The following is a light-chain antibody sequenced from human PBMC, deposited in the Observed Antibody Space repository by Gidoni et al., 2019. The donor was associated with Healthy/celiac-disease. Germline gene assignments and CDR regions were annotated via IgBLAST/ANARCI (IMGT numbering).Light chain of an antibody. Sequence: EIVMTQSPATLSVSPGERATLSCRASQSVNSNLAWYQQKPGQAPRLLIYGASTRATGIPARFSGSGSGTEFTLTISSLQSEDFAVYYCQQYNNWPHSFTFGPXTKVDIK. CDR2: GAS. V-gene: IGKV3-15*01. J-gene: IGKJ3*01. CDR1: QSVNSN. CDR3: QQYNNWPHSFT.